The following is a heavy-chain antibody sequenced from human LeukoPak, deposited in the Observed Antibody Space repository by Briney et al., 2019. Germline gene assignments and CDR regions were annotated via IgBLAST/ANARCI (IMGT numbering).Heavy chain of an antibody. D-gene: IGHD6-13*01. CDR3: AKSAAAGTDTGY. J-gene: IGHJ4*02. Sequence: GGSLRLSCAASGFTFSSYGMHWVYQAPGKGLEWVAVISYDGSNKYYADSVKGRFTISRDNSKNTLYLQMNSLRAEDTAVYYCAKSAAAGTDTGYWGQGTLVTVSS. CDR2: ISYDGSNK. CDR1: GFTFSSYG. V-gene: IGHV3-30*18.